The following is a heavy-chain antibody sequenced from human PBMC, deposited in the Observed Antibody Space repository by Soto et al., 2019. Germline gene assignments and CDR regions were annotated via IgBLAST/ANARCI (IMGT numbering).Heavy chain of an antibody. Sequence: GGSLRLSCAASGFTFSSYSMNWVRQAPGKGLEWVSSISSSSSYIYYADSVKGRFTISRDNAKNSLYLQMNSLRAEDTAVYYCARDWIAAANDIDYWGQGTLVTVSS. D-gene: IGHD6-13*01. CDR3: ARDWIAAANDIDY. CDR1: GFTFSSYS. CDR2: ISSSSSYI. V-gene: IGHV3-21*01. J-gene: IGHJ4*02.